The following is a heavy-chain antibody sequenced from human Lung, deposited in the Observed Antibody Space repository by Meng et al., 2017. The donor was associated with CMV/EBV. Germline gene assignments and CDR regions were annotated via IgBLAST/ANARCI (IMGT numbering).Heavy chain of an antibody. CDR1: GFTFNRFW. CDR2: INTDGATT. D-gene: IGHD3-10*01. V-gene: IGHV3-74*01. Sequence: GGSXRLSCTASGFTFNRFWIHWVRQAPGKGPVWVSVINTDGATTRYADSVKGRFTISRDNTKSTLYLQMNSLRAEDTAVYYCASANHFGSGMAFDPWGQGTXVTVSS. CDR3: ASANHFGSGMAFDP. J-gene: IGHJ5*02.